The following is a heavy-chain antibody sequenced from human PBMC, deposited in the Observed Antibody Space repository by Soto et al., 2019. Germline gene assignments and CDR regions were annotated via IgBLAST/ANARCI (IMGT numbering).Heavy chain of an antibody. V-gene: IGHV1-69*01. D-gene: IGHD3-9*01. CDR1: GGTFSSYA. CDR3: ARTYYDILTGYYGIYYFDY. Sequence: QVQLVQSGAEVKKPGSSVKVSCKASGGTFSSYAISWVRQAPGQGLEWMGGIIPIFGTANYAQKFQGRVRITADESTSTDYMELSSLGSEDTAVYYCARTYYDILTGYYGIYYFDYWGQGTLVTVSS. CDR2: IIPIFGTA. J-gene: IGHJ4*02.